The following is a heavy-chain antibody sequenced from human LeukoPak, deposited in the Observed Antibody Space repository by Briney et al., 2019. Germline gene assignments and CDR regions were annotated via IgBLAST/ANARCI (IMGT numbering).Heavy chain of an antibody. CDR3: ARMGGYSGYDLGY. V-gene: IGHV3-33*01. D-gene: IGHD5-12*01. Sequence: GGSLRLSCATSGFTFRSFGMHWVRQAPGKGLEWVALIWYDGSNENYADSVRGRFTISRDNSKNTLYLQMNSLRDEDTAVYYCARMGGYSGYDLGYWGQGTLVIVSS. CDR1: GFTFRSFG. CDR2: IWYDGSNE. J-gene: IGHJ4*02.